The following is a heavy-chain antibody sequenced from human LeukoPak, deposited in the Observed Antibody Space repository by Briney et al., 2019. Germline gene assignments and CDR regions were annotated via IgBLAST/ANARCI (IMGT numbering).Heavy chain of an antibody. J-gene: IGHJ4*02. V-gene: IGHV4-38-2*02. Sequence: SETLSLTCTVSGYSISSGYYWGWIRQPPGKGLEWIGSIYHSGSTYYNPSLKSRVTISVDTSKNQFSLKLSSVTAADTAVYYCARTHPYYYDSSGYPYYFDYWGQGTLVTVSS. CDR3: ARTHPYYYDSSGYPYYFDY. D-gene: IGHD3-22*01. CDR2: IYHSGST. CDR1: GYSISSGYY.